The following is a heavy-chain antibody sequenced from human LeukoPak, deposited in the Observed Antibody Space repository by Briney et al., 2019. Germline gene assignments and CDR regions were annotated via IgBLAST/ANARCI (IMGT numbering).Heavy chain of an antibody. V-gene: IGHV1-69*04. CDR3: VTGGGYRMGILGDY. CDR2: IIPILGIA. CDR1: GGTFSSYA. J-gene: IGHJ4*02. D-gene: IGHD1-14*01. Sequence: GASVKVSCKASGGTFSSYAISWVRQAPGQGLEWMGRIIPILGIANYAQKFQGRVTITADKSTSTAYMELSSLRSEDTAVYYCVTGGGYRMGILGDYWGQGTLVTVSS.